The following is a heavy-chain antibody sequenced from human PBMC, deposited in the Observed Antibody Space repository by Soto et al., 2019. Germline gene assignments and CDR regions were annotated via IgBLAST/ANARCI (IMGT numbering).Heavy chain of an antibody. D-gene: IGHD2-21*01. CDR1: GFTFRSYA. J-gene: IGHJ4*02. CDR2: ITASGGTT. Sequence: EVQLLESGGGLVQPGGSLRLSCAASGFTFRSYAMSWVRQAPGKGLEWVSAITASGGTTYYADSVKGRFTISRDNSKNQLYLEMNSLRAEDTAVYYCARRDFGYWGQGTLVTVSS. V-gene: IGHV3-23*01. CDR3: ARRDFGY.